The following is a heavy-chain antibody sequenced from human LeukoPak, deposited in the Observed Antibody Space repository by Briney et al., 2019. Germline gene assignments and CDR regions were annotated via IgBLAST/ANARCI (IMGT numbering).Heavy chain of an antibody. CDR2: IYYRRSA. V-gene: IGHV4-39*01. J-gene: IGHJ4*02. CDR1: GGPISSINYY. Sequence: PSETLSLTCSVWGGPISSINYYWRWIRQPPGKGLEWIGSIYYRRSAYYHPYLKSRFTISVETSKNQLSLKLTSVTAADTAVYYWASQYYDILTGYYLAGGDYWGQGTLVTVSS. D-gene: IGHD3-9*01. CDR3: ASQYYDILTGYYLAGGDY.